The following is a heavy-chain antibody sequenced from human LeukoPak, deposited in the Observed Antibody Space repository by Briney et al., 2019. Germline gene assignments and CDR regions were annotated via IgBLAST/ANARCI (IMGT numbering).Heavy chain of an antibody. Sequence: PSETLSLTCAVSGGSFSGYYWSWIRQPPGKGLEWIGEINHSGSTNYNPSSKSRVTISVDTSKNQFSLKLSSVTAADTAVYYCARVTYCSSTSCPTWPYYYYGMDVWGQGTTVTVSS. D-gene: IGHD2-2*01. CDR1: GGSFSGYY. J-gene: IGHJ6*02. CDR2: INHSGST. CDR3: ARVTYCSSTSCPTWPYYYYGMDV. V-gene: IGHV4-34*01.